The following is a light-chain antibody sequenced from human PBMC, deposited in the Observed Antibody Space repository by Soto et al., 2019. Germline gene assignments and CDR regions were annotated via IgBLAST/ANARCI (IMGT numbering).Light chain of an antibody. CDR1: QGVSSN. J-gene: IGKJ3*01. Sequence: EIAMTQSPATLSVSPGERATLSCRASQGVSSNLAWYQQKPGLAPRLLIYGASTRDTGIPARFSGSGSGTEFTLTISSLQSEDFAVYYWQQYDNRPPFTFGPGTRVDIK. CDR2: GAS. CDR3: QQYDNRPPFT. V-gene: IGKV3-15*01.